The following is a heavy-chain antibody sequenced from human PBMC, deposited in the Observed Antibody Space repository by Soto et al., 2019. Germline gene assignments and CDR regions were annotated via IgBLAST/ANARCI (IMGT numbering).Heavy chain of an antibody. J-gene: IGHJ4*02. D-gene: IGHD3-16*01. V-gene: IGHV2-5*02. CDR2: IYWDDYK. Sequence: QITLKESGPALVKPTQTLTLTCTFSGFSLSTSGVGVGWIRQPPGEALEWLALIYWDDYKHFSPSLESRLTITKDTSKNQVVLTMTNMDPVGTATYSCVHKGGGDRILDYWGQGTLVTVSS. CDR3: VHKGGGDRILDY. CDR1: GFSLSTSGVG.